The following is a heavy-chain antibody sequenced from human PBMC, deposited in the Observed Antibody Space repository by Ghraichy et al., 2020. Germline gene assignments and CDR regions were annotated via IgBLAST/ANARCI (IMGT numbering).Heavy chain of an antibody. D-gene: IGHD3-3*01. CDR1: TGSISSYY. V-gene: IGHV4-59*13. CDR3: AGDVGYDFWTGRNWFDP. J-gene: IGHJ5*02. CDR2: IHYTGKS. Sequence: TLSLTCTFSTGSISSYYWTWLRQSPGKGLEWIGNIHYTGKSNYHPALKSRVTMSIDTSRNQFSLWLQSVTAADTAMYYCAGDVGYDFWTGRNWFDPWGQGTLVTVSS.